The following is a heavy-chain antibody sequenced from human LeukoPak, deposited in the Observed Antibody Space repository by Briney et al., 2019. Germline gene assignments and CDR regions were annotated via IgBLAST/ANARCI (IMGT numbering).Heavy chain of an antibody. V-gene: IGHV1-18*01. Sequence: ASVTVSCKASGYTFTSYGISWVRQAPGQGLEWMGWISAYNGNTNYAQKLQGRVTMTTDTSTSTAYMELRSLRSDDTAVYYCARDPYDFWSGYSMYWFDPWGQGTLVTVSS. D-gene: IGHD3-3*01. CDR1: GYTFTSYG. J-gene: IGHJ5*02. CDR2: ISAYNGNT. CDR3: ARDPYDFWSGYSMYWFDP.